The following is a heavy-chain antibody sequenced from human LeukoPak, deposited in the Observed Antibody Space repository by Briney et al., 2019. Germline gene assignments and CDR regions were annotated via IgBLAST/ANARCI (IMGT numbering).Heavy chain of an antibody. CDR2: INHSGST. V-gene: IGHV4-34*01. CDR1: GGSFSGYY. Sequence: SETLSVTCAVYGGSFSGYYWSWIRQPPGKGLEWIGEINHSGSTNYNPSLKSRVTISVDTSKNQFSLKLSSVTAADTAVYYCARGRVIVVVPAARYSWFDPWGQGTLVTVSS. J-gene: IGHJ5*02. D-gene: IGHD2-2*01. CDR3: ARGRVIVVVPAARYSWFDP.